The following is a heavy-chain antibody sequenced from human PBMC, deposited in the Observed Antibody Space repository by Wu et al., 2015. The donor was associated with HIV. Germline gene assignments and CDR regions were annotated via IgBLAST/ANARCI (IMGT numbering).Heavy chain of an antibody. CDR1: GYTFTGYY. D-gene: IGHD2-15*01. V-gene: IGHV1-2*02. CDR3: ARDWYCSGGSCYSSWFDP. CDR2: INPNSGGT. Sequence: QVQLVQSGAEVKKPGASVKVSCKASGYTFTGYYMHWVRQAPGQGLEWMGWINPNSGGTNYAQKFQGRVTMTRDTSISTAYMELSRLRSDDTAVYYCARDWYCSGGSCYSSWFDPLGPGNPGHRL. J-gene: IGHJ5*02.